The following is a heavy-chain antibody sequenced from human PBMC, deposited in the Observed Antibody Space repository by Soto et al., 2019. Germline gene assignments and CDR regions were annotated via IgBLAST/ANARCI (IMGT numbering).Heavy chain of an antibody. J-gene: IGHJ4*02. CDR2: VDGDGSNK. CDR3: ARDPTHFDY. CDR1: GFTFSSHA. Sequence: GGSLRLSCAASGFTFSSHAMGWLRQAPGTGPEWVAFVDGDGSNKYYADSVKGRFTISRDNSKNTLYLQMNSLRAEDTAVYYCARDPTHFDYWGQGTLVTVSS. V-gene: IGHV3-30*04.